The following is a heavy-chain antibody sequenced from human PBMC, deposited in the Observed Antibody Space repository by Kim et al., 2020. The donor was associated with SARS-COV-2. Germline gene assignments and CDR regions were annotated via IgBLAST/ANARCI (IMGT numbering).Heavy chain of an antibody. CDR3: ARDGGGHIVATTPDFDY. V-gene: IGHV3-30*04. J-gene: IGHJ4*02. CDR1: GFTFSSYA. Sequence: GGSLRLSCAASGFTFSSYAMHWVRQAPGKGLEWVAVISYDGSNKYYADSVKGRFTISRDNSENTLYLQMNSLRAEDTAVYYCARDGGGHIVATTPDFDYWGQGTLVTVSS. D-gene: IGHD5-12*01. CDR2: ISYDGSNK.